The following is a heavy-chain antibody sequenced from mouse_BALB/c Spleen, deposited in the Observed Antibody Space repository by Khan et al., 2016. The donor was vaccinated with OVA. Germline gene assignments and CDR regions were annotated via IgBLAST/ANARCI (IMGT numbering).Heavy chain of an antibody. CDR1: GFTFSNYD. Sequence: EVELVESGGGLVKPGGSLKLSCAASGFTFSNYDMSWVRQTPEKRLEWVASISSGGNTYYPDSVKGRLTISRDNARKILYLHMTSLRSEDTALYSFASGPYYGSSPCYFDYWGQGTTLTVSS. CDR3: ASGPYYGSSPCYFDY. V-gene: IGHV5-6-5*01. CDR2: ISSGGNT. D-gene: IGHD1-1*01. J-gene: IGHJ2*01.